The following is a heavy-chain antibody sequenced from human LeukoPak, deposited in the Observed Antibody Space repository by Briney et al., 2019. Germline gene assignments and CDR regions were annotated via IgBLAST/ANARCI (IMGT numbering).Heavy chain of an antibody. Sequence: PGGSLRLSCAASGFSFNDAWMSWVRQAPGKGLEWVGRIKRNTDGGTTDYAAPVKGRFTISRDDSKTSLYLQMNNLKTEDTAVYYCTTDTRRVVVPKWGQGTLVTVSS. V-gene: IGHV3-15*01. CDR3: TTDTRRVVVPK. CDR2: IKRNTDGGTT. J-gene: IGHJ4*02. CDR1: GFSFNDAW. D-gene: IGHD2-15*01.